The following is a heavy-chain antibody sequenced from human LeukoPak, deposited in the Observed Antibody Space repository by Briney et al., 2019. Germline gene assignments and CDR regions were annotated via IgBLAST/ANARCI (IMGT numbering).Heavy chain of an antibody. D-gene: IGHD3-22*01. CDR2: IRNRAKSYST. Sequence: GGSLRLSCAASRFTFSDHYMDWVRQAPGKGLEWVARIRNRAKSYSTQYAPSVRDRFTISRDDSRNSVYLQMNSLKTEDTAVYFFVRVGYYYENRVFSGNFFNFGGLGKMVTV. CDR3: VRVGYYYENRVFSGNFFNF. V-gene: IGHV3-72*01. CDR1: RFTFSDHY. J-gene: IGHJ3*01.